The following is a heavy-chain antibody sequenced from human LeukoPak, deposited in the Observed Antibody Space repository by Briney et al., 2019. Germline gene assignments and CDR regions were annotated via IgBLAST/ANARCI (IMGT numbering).Heavy chain of an antibody. D-gene: IGHD4-17*01. Sequence: SETLSLTCAVYGGSFSGYYWSWIRQPPGKGLEWIGEINHSGSTNYNPSLESRVTISVDTSKNQFSLKLSSVTAADTAVYYCARGMTTADHFDYWGQGTLVTVSS. CDR3: ARGMTTADHFDY. CDR1: GGSFSGYY. J-gene: IGHJ4*02. CDR2: INHSGST. V-gene: IGHV4-34*01.